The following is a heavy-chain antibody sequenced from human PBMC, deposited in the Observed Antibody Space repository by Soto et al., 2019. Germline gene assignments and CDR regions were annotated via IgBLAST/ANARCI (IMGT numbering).Heavy chain of an antibody. CDR3: ARGTYSSGWYPDYFDY. CDR1: GFTFSSYW. V-gene: IGHV3-7*03. Sequence: PGGSLRLSCAASGFTFSSYWMSWVRPAPGKGLEWVANIKQDGSETYSVDSLKGRFSISRDNAKNSLYLQMNSLRAEDTAVYYCARGTYSSGWYPDYFDYWGQGTPVTV. CDR2: IKQDGSET. D-gene: IGHD6-19*01. J-gene: IGHJ4*02.